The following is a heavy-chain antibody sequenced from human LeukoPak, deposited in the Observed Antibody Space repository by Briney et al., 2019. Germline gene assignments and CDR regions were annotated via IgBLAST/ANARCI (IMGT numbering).Heavy chain of an antibody. CDR2: ISESGGTT. CDR1: GFTFSSYA. D-gene: IGHD6-19*01. Sequence: GGSLRLSCAASGFTFSSYAMNWVRQAPGEGLEWVSSISESGGTTDYADSVKGRFTISRDNSKNTLYLQMNSLRAEDTAVYYCARQWLINGWGQGILITVSS. J-gene: IGHJ4*02. V-gene: IGHV3-23*01. CDR3: ARQWLING.